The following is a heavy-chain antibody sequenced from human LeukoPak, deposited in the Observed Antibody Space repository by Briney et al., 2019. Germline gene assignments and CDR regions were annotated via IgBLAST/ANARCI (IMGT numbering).Heavy chain of an antibody. Sequence: PGGSLRLSCAASGFTFTSYWMSWVRQAPGKGLEWVGFIRSKAYGGTTEYAASVKGRFTISRDDSKSIAYLQMNSLKTEDTAVYYCTRDRWGFGLSWFDPWGQGTLVTVSS. CDR2: IRSKAYGGTT. CDR3: TRDRWGFGLSWFDP. J-gene: IGHJ5*02. D-gene: IGHD3-10*01. V-gene: IGHV3-49*04. CDR1: GFTFTSYW.